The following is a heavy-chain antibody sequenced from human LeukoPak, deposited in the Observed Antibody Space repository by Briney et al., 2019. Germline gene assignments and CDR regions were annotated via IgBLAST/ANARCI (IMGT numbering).Heavy chain of an antibody. J-gene: IGHJ4*02. D-gene: IGHD1-26*01. CDR1: GGSISSYY. V-gene: IGHV4-59*01. CDR2: IYYSGST. Sequence: SETLSLTCTVSGGSISSYYWSWIRQPPGKGLEWIGYIYYSGSTNYNPSLKSRVTISVDTSKNQFSLKLSSVTAADTAVYYCARAEWGYFDYWSQGTLVTVSS. CDR3: ARAEWGYFDY.